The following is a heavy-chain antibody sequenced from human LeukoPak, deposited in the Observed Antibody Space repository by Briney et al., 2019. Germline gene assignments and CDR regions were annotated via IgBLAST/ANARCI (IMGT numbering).Heavy chain of an antibody. D-gene: IGHD6-13*01. Sequence: GGSLRLSCAASGFTFSDYYMSWNRQAPGKGLEWVSYISSSGTTIYYADSVKGRFTISRDNAKNSLYLQMNSLRAEDTAVYYCAGSIAAAGTNFDYWGQGNLVTVSS. CDR1: GFTFSDYY. V-gene: IGHV3-11*01. CDR2: ISSSGTTI. CDR3: AGSIAAAGTNFDY. J-gene: IGHJ4*02.